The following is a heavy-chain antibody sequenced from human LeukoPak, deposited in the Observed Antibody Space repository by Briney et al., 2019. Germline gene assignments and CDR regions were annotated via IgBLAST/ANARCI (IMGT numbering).Heavy chain of an antibody. Sequence: GGSLRLSCAASGFTFSSYAMHWVRQAPGKGLEWVAVISYDGSNKYYADSVKGRFTTSRDDAKNSLYLQMNSLRAEDTAIYYCAKVPRQHDNWFDPWGQGTLVTVSS. V-gene: IGHV3-30-3*01. CDR2: ISYDGSNK. CDR3: AKVPRQHDNWFDP. J-gene: IGHJ5*02. CDR1: GFTFSSYA. D-gene: IGHD3-9*01.